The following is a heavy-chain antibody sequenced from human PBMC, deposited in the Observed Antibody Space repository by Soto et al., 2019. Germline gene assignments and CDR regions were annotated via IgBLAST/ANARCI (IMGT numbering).Heavy chain of an antibody. D-gene: IGHD2-8*02. CDR1: GFTVSSNY. CDR2: IYSGGST. Sequence: PGGSLRLSCAASGFTVSSNYMSWVRQAQGKGLEWVSVIYSGGSTYYADSVKGRFTISRDNSKNTLYLQMNSLRAEDTAVYYCARDRTEHYYYYYGMDVWGQGTTVTVSS. CDR3: ARDRTEHYYYYYGMDV. J-gene: IGHJ6*02. V-gene: IGHV3-53*01.